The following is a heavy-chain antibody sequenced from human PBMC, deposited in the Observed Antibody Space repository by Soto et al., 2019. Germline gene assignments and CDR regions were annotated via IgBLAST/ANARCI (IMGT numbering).Heavy chain of an antibody. CDR3: ARSIRGPRRFNGMDV. V-gene: IGHV2-70*13. J-gene: IGHJ6*02. D-gene: IGHD1-20*01. CDR2: IERDDDDK. Sequence: SGPTLVNPTETPTLTCTFSGCSLTSPGMCXSWIRQSPGKALEWLALIERDDDDKYYSTSLKTRLTISKDTRKNQVVLTMANMEPADTATYYCARSIRGPRRFNGMDVWGQGTTVTVSS. CDR1: GCSLTSPGMC.